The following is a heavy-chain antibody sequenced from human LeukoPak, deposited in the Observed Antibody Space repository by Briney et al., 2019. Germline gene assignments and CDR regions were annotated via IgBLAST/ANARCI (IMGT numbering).Heavy chain of an antibody. CDR2: INHSGST. J-gene: IGHJ6*04. CDR3: ARCSTSSYYYYGMDV. Sequence: SETLSLTCAVYGGSFSGYYWSWIRQPPGKGLEWIGEINHSGSTNYNPSLKSRVTISVDTSKNQFSLKLSSMTAADTAVYYCARCSTSSYYYYGMDVWGKGTTVTVSS. CDR1: GGSFSGYY. D-gene: IGHD2-2*01. V-gene: IGHV4-34*01.